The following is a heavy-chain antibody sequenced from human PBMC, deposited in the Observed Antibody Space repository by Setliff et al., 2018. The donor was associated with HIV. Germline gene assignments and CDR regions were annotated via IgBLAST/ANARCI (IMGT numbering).Heavy chain of an antibody. CDR1: GGSISSGDYY. Sequence: SETLSLTCTVSGGSISSGDYYWSWIRQPPGKGLEWIGSIYHSGSTYYNPSLKSRVTISVDTSKNQFSLKLSSVTAADTAVYYCASSVDIVATGGPWGQGTLVTVSS. V-gene: IGHV4-39*07. CDR2: IYHSGST. CDR3: ASSVDIVATGGP. D-gene: IGHD5-12*01. J-gene: IGHJ5*02.